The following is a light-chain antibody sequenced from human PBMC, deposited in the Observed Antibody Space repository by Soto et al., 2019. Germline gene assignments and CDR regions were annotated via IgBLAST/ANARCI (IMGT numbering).Light chain of an antibody. CDR3: AAWDDTRSGVV. CDR1: SSNIGSNY. V-gene: IGLV1-47*01. J-gene: IGLJ2*01. Sequence: QSVLTQPPSASGTPGQRVTISCSGRSSNIGSNYVYWYQQVPGTAPKLLIYRNNQRPSGVPARFSGSTSGTSASLAISGLRSEDEADYYCAAWDDTRSGVVFGGGTKLTVL. CDR2: RNN.